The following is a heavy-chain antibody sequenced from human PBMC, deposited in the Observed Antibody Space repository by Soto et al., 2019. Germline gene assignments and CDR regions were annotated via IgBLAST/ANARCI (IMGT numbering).Heavy chain of an antibody. CDR2: ISSSSSTI. D-gene: IGHD5-18*01. CDR3: ARDSGYSYGPIGY. V-gene: IGHV3-48*02. Sequence: GGSMRLSYAAAGVTFSGYSINWVRQAPGKGLEWVSYISSSSSTIYYADSVKGRFTISRDNAKNSLYLQMNSLRDEDTAVYYCARDSGYSYGPIGYCGQGTLVTVSS. CDR1: GVTFSGYS. J-gene: IGHJ4*02.